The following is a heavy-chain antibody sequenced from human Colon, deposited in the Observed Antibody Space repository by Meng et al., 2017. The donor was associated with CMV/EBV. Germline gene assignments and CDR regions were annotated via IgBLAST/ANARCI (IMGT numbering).Heavy chain of an antibody. J-gene: IGHJ4*02. CDR1: RLTLTTNW. D-gene: IGHD3-10*01. CDR3: GKNRVES. V-gene: IGHV3-7*01. Sequence: GGSLRLSCAASRLTLTTNWMTWVRQAPGKGLEWVANIKEDGSEQFYADSVKGRFTISRDNAKNSLYLQMNSLRAGDTALYYCGKNRVESWGQGTLVTVSS. CDR2: IKEDGSEQ.